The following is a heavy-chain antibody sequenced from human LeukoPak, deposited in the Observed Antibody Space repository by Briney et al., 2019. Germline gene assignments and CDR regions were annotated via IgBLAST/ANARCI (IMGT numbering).Heavy chain of an antibody. D-gene: IGHD6-19*01. Sequence: GSSVKVSCTAAGGTFSIYTISWVRQTPGQGLECMGRIIPILGIANYTQKFQGRVRIIADKSTSTAYMELSSLRSEDTAVYYCASRSTGSPYSSGWYSHYSYYGMDVWGQGTTVTVSS. V-gene: IGHV1-69*02. CDR1: GGTFSIYT. CDR2: IIPILGIA. CDR3: ASRSTGSPYSSGWYSHYSYYGMDV. J-gene: IGHJ6*02.